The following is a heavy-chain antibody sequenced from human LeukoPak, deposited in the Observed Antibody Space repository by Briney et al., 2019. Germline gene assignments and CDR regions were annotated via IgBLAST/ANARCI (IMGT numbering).Heavy chain of an antibody. CDR3: ARRHWGPIDY. D-gene: IGHD7-27*01. Sequence: SETLSLTCTVSGGSISSYYWSWIRQPPGKRLEWIGYIYYSGSTNYNPSLKSRVAISVDTSKNQFSLKLSSVTAADTAVYYCARRHWGPIDYWGQGTLVTVSS. CDR1: GGSISSYY. J-gene: IGHJ4*02. V-gene: IGHV4-59*08. CDR2: IYYSGST.